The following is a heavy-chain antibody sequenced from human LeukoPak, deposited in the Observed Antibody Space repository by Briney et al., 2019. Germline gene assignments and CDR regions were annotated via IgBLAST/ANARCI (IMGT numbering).Heavy chain of an antibody. Sequence: SETLSLTCTVSGGSISSGSYYWSWIRQPAGKGLEWIGRIYTSGSTNYNPSLKSRVTISVDTSKNQFSLKLSSVTAADTAVYYCARGGYYPLDYSGQGTLVTVSS. CDR1: GGSISSGSYY. V-gene: IGHV4-61*02. CDR2: IYTSGST. D-gene: IGHD5-18*01. CDR3: ARGGYYPLDY. J-gene: IGHJ4*02.